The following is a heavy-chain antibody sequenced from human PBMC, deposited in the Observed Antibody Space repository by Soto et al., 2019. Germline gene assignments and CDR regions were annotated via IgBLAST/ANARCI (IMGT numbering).Heavy chain of an antibody. V-gene: IGHV1-18*01. CDR3: ARFSGGEYYGMDV. CDR2: ISAYNGNT. Sequence: ASVKVSCKASGYTFASYGISWVRQAPGQGLEWMGWISAYNGNTNYAQKLQGRVTMTTDTSTSTAYMELRSLRSEDTAVYYCARFSGGEYYGMDVWGQGTTVTVSS. CDR1: GYTFASYG. D-gene: IGHD1-26*01. J-gene: IGHJ6*02.